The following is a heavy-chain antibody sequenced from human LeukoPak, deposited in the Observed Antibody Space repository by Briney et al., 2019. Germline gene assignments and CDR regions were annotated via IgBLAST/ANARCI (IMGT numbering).Heavy chain of an antibody. J-gene: IGHJ4*02. CDR1: GGTFSSYA. D-gene: IGHD3-22*01. V-gene: IGHV1-69*05. CDR3: ASYYYDSSGYEQIDY. CDR2: IIPIFGTA. Sequence: ASVKVSCKASGGTFSSYAISWVRQAPGQGLEWMGGIIPIFGTANYAQKFRGRVTITTDESTSTAYMELSSLRSEDTAVYYCASYYYDSSGYEQIDYWGQGTLVTVSS.